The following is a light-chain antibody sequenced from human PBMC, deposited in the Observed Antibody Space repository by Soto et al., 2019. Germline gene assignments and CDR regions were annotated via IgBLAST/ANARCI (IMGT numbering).Light chain of an antibody. V-gene: IGKV3-11*01. J-gene: IGKJ2*01. CDR2: DAS. CDR3: QQRAIWPYT. CDR1: RTVFNF. Sequence: EIALTQSPATLSLSPGKRATLSCRANRTVFNFLIWYQQKPGQAPRLLIYDASNRATDIPARFSATGSGTDFRLTISSLEPEDFALYFCQQRAIWPYTFGPGTKLEIK.